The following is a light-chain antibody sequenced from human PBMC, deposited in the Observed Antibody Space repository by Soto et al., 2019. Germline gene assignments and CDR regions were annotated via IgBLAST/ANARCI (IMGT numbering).Light chain of an antibody. CDR3: SSYTSTNTLV. CDR1: SSDVGGYNY. Sequence: QSALTQPASVSGSPGQSITISCTGTSSDVGGYNYVSWYQHHPGKAPKVMIYEVSNRPSGVSNRFSGSKSGSTASLTISGLQAEDEADYYSSSYTSTNTLVFGGGTKLTVL. CDR2: EVS. J-gene: IGLJ3*02. V-gene: IGLV2-14*01.